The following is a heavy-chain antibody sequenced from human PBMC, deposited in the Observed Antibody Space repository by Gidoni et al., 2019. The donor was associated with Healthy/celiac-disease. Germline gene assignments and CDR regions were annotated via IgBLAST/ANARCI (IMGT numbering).Heavy chain of an antibody. CDR3: ARDLRSGSYLGGGY. D-gene: IGHD1-26*01. J-gene: IGHJ4*02. V-gene: IGHV3-21*01. CDR2: ISSSSSYI. Sequence: EVQLVESGGGLVKPGGSLRLSCSASGFTFSSYSMNWVRQAPGKGLEWVSSISSSSSYIYYADSVKGRFTISRDNAKNSLYLQMNSLRAEDTAVYYCARDLRSGSYLGGGYWGQGTLVTVSS. CDR1: GFTFSSYS.